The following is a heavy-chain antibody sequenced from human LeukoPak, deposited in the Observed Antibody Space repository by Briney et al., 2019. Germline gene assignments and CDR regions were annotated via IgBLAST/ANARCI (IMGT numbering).Heavy chain of an antibody. D-gene: IGHD3-9*01. Sequence: PSETLSLTCTVSGYSISSGYYWGWIRQPPGKGLEWIGSIYHSGSTYYNPSLKSRVTISVDTSKNQFSLKLSSVTAADTAVYYCAREDILTGNFPYGQGTLVTVSS. CDR2: IYHSGST. CDR1: GYSISSGYY. V-gene: IGHV4-38-2*02. J-gene: IGHJ5*02. CDR3: AREDILTGNFP.